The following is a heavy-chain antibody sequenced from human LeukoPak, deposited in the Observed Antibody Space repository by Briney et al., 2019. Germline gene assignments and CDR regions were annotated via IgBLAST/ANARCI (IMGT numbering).Heavy chain of an antibody. V-gene: IGHV3-7*01. CDR1: GFTFSSYW. Sequence: PGGSLRLSCAASGFTFSSYWMHWVRQAPGKGLECVAHIKGDGSEKYYVDSVKGRFTISKDSVRHSLYLQMNSLRDEDTAIYYCARDRSDFSLLFHYFYMDVWGKGTTVTVAS. CDR3: ARDRSDFSLLFHYFYMDV. CDR2: IKGDGSEK. D-gene: IGHD3-3*01. J-gene: IGHJ6*03.